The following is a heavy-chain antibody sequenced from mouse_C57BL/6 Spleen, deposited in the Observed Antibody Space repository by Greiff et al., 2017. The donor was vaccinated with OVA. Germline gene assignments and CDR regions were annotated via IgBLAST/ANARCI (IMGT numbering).Heavy chain of an antibody. D-gene: IGHD2-5*01. CDR2: INPYNGGT. V-gene: IGHV1-19*01. CDR1: GYTFTDYY. Sequence: EVQVVESGPVLVKPGASVKMSCKASGYTFTDYYMNWVKQSHGKSLEWIGVINPYNGGTSYNQKFKGKATLTVDKSSSTAYMELNSLTSEDSAVYYCARRSNYVEAMDYWGQGTSVTVSS. J-gene: IGHJ4*01. CDR3: ARRSNYVEAMDY.